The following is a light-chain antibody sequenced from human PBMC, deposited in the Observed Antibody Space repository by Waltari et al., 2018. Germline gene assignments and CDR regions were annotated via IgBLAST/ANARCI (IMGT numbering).Light chain of an antibody. J-gene: IGKJ1*01. Sequence: VVMTQSPATLSVSPGKRATLSCRASQSISSNLAWYQQKPGQAPSLLIYDASTRATDIPARFSGSGSGTEFTLTISSLQSEDFAVYFCQQYNNWPPWTFGQGTKVEIK. CDR3: QQYNNWPPWT. V-gene: IGKV3-15*01. CDR2: DAS. CDR1: QSISSN.